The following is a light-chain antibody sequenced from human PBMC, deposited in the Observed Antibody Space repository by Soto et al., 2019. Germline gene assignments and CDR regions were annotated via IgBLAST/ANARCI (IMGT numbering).Light chain of an antibody. CDR1: QSVRGN. CDR2: GAS. CDR3: QQYNNWPPHT. Sequence: EIVMTQSPATLSVSPGESATLSCRASQSVRGNLAWYQQKPGQAPRLLIFGASTRATGIPARFSGSGSGTEFTLTISSLQSEDFAVYYCQQYNNWPPHTFGQGTKVDI. V-gene: IGKV3-15*01. J-gene: IGKJ1*01.